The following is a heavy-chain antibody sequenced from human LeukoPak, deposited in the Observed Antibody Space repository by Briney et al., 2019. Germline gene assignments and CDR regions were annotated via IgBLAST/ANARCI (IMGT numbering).Heavy chain of an antibody. CDR2: IKQDGSEK. V-gene: IGHV3-7*01. CDR1: GFTFTKYW. Sequence: GGSLRLSCAASGFTFTKYWMTWVRQAPGRGLEWVANIKQDGSEKFYVDSVKGRFTISRDNTKNSLDLQINSLGAEDTAVYYCARGLDCRSTSCYLDNWGQGTLVTVSS. J-gene: IGHJ4*02. D-gene: IGHD2-2*01. CDR3: ARGLDCRSTSCYLDN.